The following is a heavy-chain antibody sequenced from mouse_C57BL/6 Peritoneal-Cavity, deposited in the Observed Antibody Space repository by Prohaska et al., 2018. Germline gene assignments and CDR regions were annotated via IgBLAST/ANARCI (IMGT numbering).Heavy chain of an antibody. CDR3: ARYNGYDGSRFDY. CDR2: IRNKANGYKT. D-gene: IGHD1-1*01. J-gene: IGHJ2*01. Sequence: EVKLVESGGGLVQPGGSLSLSCAASGFTFTDYYMSWIRQPPGKAYEGLGFIRNKANGYKTEYSACVKGRFTISRDNSQSILYHQMNELGAEDSATYYCARYNGYDGSRFDYWGQGTTLTVSS. V-gene: IGHV7-3*01. CDR1: GFTFTDYY.